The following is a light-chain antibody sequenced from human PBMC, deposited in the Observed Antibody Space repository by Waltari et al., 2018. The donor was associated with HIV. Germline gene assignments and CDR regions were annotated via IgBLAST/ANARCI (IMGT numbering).Light chain of an antibody. CDR2: DVS. V-gene: IGLV2-11*01. CDR1: SSDVGGYKF. J-gene: IGLJ2*01. Sequence: QSALTQPRSVSGSPGQSVTISCTGSSSDVGGYKFVSWYQQHPGKAPKVIIHDVSERPSGVPGRFSGSKSGNTASLTISGLQAEDDADYYCGSYAGSYTMVFGGGTKLTVL. CDR3: GSYAGSYTMV.